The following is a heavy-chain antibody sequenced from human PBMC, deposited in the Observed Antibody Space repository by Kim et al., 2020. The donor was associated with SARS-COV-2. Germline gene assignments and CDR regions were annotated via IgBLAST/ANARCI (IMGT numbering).Heavy chain of an antibody. CDR1: GFTFSSYA. CDR2: ISGSGGST. CDR3: AKAGRRGRGITIFGVVIIDFDY. V-gene: IGHV3-23*01. J-gene: IGHJ4*02. D-gene: IGHD3-3*01. Sequence: GGSLRLSCAASGFTFSSYAMSWVRQAPGKGLEWVSAISGSGGSTYYADSVKGRFTISRDNSKNTLYLQMNSLRAEDTAVYYCAKAGRRGRGITIFGVVIIDFDYWGQGTLVTVSS.